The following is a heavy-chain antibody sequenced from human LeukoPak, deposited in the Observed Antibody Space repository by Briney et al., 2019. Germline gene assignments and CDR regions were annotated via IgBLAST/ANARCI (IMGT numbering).Heavy chain of an antibody. J-gene: IGHJ5*02. CDR2: IYTSGST. D-gene: IGHD3-10*01. V-gene: IGHV4-4*07. Sequence: SETLSLTCTVSGGSISSYYWSWIRQPAGKGLEWIGRIYTSGSTNYNPSLKSRVTKSVDTSKNQFSLKLSSVTAADTAVYYCAREDQPMVRPILDWFDPWGQGTLVTVSS. CDR1: GGSISSYY. CDR3: AREDQPMVRPILDWFDP.